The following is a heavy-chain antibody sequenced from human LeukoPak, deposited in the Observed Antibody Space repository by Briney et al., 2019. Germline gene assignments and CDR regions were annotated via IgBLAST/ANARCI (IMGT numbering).Heavy chain of an antibody. CDR2: IRYDGSNK. V-gene: IGHV3-30*02. D-gene: IGHD2-2*01. CDR3: AKEGYQPTISYYYYYMDV. CDR1: GFTFSSYG. J-gene: IGHJ6*03. Sequence: GRSLRLSCAASGFTFSSYGMHWVRQAPGKGLEWVAFIRYDGSNKYYADSVKGRFTISRDNSKNTLYLQMNSLRAEDTAVYYCAKEGYQPTISYYYYYMDVWGKGTTVTISS.